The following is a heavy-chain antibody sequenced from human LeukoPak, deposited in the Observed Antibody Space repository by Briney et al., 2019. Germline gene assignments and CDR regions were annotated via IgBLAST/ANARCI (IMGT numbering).Heavy chain of an antibody. Sequence: ETLSLTXAXYGGSFSGYYWSWIRQPPGKGLEWIGEINHSGSTNYNPSLKSRVTISVDTSKNQFSLKLSSVTAADTAVYYCAREINGQRLDAFDIWGQGTMVTVSS. CDR1: GGSFSGYY. CDR3: AREINGQRLDAFDI. D-gene: IGHD5-24*01. J-gene: IGHJ3*02. CDR2: INHSGST. V-gene: IGHV4-34*01.